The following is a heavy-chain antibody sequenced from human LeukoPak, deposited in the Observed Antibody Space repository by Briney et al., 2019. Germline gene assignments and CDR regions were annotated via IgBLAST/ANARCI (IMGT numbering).Heavy chain of an antibody. CDR3: ARHLGTYSGGLYVLDY. J-gene: IGHJ4*02. V-gene: IGHV4-39*07. Sequence: SETLSLTCTVSGGSISSSSYYWGWIRQPPGKGLEWIGSIYYSGSTYYNPSLKSRVTISVDTSKNQFSLKLSSVTAADTAVYYCARHLGTYSGGLYVLDYWGQGTLVTVSS. D-gene: IGHD6-19*01. CDR1: GGSISSSSYY. CDR2: IYYSGST.